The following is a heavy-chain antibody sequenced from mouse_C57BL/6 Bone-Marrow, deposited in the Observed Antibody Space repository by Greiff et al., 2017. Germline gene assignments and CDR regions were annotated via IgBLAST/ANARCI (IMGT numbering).Heavy chain of an antibody. V-gene: IGHV1-81*01. D-gene: IGHD2-3*01. CDR2: IYPRSGNT. CDR3: VRCDGYPFAY. J-gene: IGHJ3*01. CDR1: GYTFTSYG. Sequence: QVQLQQSGAELARPGASVKLSCKASGYTFTSYGISWVKQRTGQGLEWIGEIYPRSGNTYYNEKFKGKATLTADKSSSTAYMELRSLTSEDSAVYFCVRCDGYPFAYWGQGTLVTGSA.